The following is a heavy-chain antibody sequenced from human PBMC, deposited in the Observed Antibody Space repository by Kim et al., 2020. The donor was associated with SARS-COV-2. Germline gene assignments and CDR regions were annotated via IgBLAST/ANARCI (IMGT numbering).Heavy chain of an antibody. CDR2: MTYDGSKK. CDR3: AKDFLELRTHDYYFYGMDV. J-gene: IGHJ6*02. D-gene: IGHD1-7*01. Sequence: GGSLRLSCAASGFPFSTYGMHRVRQAPGKGLEWVALMTYDGSKKVYGDSVKGRFTISRDNSKNILYLEMNSLTAEDTAVYYCAKDFLELRTHDYYFYGMDVWGQGTPVTVSS. CDR1: GFPFSTYG. V-gene: IGHV3-30*18.